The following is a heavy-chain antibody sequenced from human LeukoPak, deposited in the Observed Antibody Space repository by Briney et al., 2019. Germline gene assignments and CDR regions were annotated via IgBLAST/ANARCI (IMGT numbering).Heavy chain of an antibody. Sequence: SQTLSLTCAIPGDSVSSNSAAWNWIRQSPSRGLEWLGRTYYRSKWYNDYAVSVKSRITINPDTSKNQLSLQLNSVTPEDTAVYYCARDQQGIAAAGTFYWFDPWGQGTLVTVSS. CDR2: TYYRSKWYN. V-gene: IGHV6-1*01. CDR3: ARDQQGIAAAGTFYWFDP. D-gene: IGHD6-13*01. CDR1: GDSVSSNSAA. J-gene: IGHJ5*02.